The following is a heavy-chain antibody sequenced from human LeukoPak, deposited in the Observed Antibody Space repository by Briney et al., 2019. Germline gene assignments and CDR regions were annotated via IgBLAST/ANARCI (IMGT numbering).Heavy chain of an antibody. Sequence: QTGGSLRLSCAASGFTFTNYWMSWVRQAPGKGLELVANIKQDRSEKYHVDSVKGRFTISRDNAKNSLYLQMNSLRAEDTAVYYCARLREIPVFGVVTKSTSYFDYWGQGTLVTVPS. CDR3: ARLREIPVFGVVTKSTSYFDY. V-gene: IGHV3-7*01. J-gene: IGHJ4*02. D-gene: IGHD3-3*01. CDR2: IKQDRSEK. CDR1: GFTFTNYW.